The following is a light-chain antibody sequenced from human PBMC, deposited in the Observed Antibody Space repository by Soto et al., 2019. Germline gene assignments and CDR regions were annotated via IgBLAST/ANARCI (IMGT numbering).Light chain of an antibody. J-gene: IGKJ1*01. CDR2: GAS. Sequence: VLTQSPGTLSLSPGERATLSCRASQSVSRYLVWYQQKPGQAPRLLIYGASSRASGIPDRFSGSGSGTDFTLTINRLGPEDSAIYYCQQYGSAPWTLGQGTKVEIK. V-gene: IGKV3-20*01. CDR1: QSVSRY. CDR3: QQYGSAPWT.